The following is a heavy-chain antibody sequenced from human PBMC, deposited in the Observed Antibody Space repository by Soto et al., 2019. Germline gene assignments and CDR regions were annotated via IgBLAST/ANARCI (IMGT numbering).Heavy chain of an antibody. J-gene: IGHJ5*02. V-gene: IGHV3-73*01. CDR2: IRRKVNSYAT. CDR3: TRGGSNTWRFDP. D-gene: IGHD7-27*01. Sequence: EVQLVDSGGGLVQHGNSLQLSCAASGFIFSDSVIHWVRQAPGKGLEWVGRIRRKVNSYATAYTASVNGRFAISRDDSRDTAYLQMNSLQVEDTAPYYCTRGGSNTWRFDPWGQGTLVIVSS. CDR1: GFIFSDSV.